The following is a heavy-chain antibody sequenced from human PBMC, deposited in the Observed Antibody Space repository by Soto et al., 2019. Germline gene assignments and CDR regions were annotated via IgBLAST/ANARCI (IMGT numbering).Heavy chain of an antibody. J-gene: IGHJ3*01. CDR2: ISAYNGNT. CDR1: GYTFTSYG. D-gene: IGHD2-2*03. Sequence: ASVKVSSKASGYTFTSYGISGVRQAPGQGLEWMGWISAYNGNTNYAQKVQGRVTMTTDTFTSTAYMELRSLRSDDTAVYYCARDRIEGGYCSSTSCSPLTVAFDLWGQGTMVTVSS. V-gene: IGHV1-18*01. CDR3: ARDRIEGGYCSSTSCSPLTVAFDL.